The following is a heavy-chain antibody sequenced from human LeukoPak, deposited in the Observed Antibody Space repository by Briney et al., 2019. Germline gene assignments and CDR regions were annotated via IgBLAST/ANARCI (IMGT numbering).Heavy chain of an antibody. CDR1: GFTFSSYA. CDR3: ARVGLRTNDAFDI. D-gene: IGHD4-17*01. V-gene: IGHV3-23*01. Sequence: GGSLRLSCAASGFTFSSYAMSWVGHAPGKGLEWVSAISGSGGSTYYADSVKGRFTISRDNAKNSLYLQMNSLRAEDMALYYCARVGLRTNDAFDIWGQGTMVTVS. J-gene: IGHJ3*02. CDR2: ISGSGGST.